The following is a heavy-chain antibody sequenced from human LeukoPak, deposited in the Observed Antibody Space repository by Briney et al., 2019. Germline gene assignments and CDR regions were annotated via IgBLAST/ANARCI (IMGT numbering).Heavy chain of an antibody. CDR1: GFIFTNYF. CDR2: IKHDGSEK. Sequence: PGGSLRLSCAASGFIFTNYFMSWVRQAPGKGLEWVASIKHDGSEKYYVDSVRGRFTISRDNTMNSLYLQMNSLRTEDTAIYYCARDPTTVAGTNWGQGTLVTVSS. J-gene: IGHJ4*02. CDR3: ARDPTTVAGTN. V-gene: IGHV3-7*03. D-gene: IGHD6-19*01.